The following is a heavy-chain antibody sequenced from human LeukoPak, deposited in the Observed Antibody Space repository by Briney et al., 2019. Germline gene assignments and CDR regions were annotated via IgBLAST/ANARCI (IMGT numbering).Heavy chain of an antibody. Sequence: GGSLRLSCAASGFTFSSYSMNWVRQAPGKGLGWVSSISSSSSYIYYADSVKGRFTISRDNAKNSLYLQMNSLRAEDTAVYYCAREEVAGHLDYYYYYGMDVWGQGTTVTVSS. J-gene: IGHJ6*02. CDR1: GFTFSSYS. CDR2: ISSSSSYI. V-gene: IGHV3-21*01. D-gene: IGHD6-19*01. CDR3: AREEVAGHLDYYYYYGMDV.